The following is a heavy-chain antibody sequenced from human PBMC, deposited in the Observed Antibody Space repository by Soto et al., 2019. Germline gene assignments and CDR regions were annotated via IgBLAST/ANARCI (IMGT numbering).Heavy chain of an antibody. CDR2: IDWDDDK. CDR1: GFSLSTSGMR. CDR3: ERSLDYYDSSGPFDY. Sequence: VSGPTLVNPTQTLTLSCTFTGFSLSTSGMRVSWIRQPPGKALEWLARIDWDDDKFYSTSLKTRLTISKDTSKNQVVLTMTNMHTVDTATYYCERSLDYYDSSGPFDYWGQGTLVTVSS. D-gene: IGHD3-22*01. J-gene: IGHJ4*02. V-gene: IGHV2-70*04.